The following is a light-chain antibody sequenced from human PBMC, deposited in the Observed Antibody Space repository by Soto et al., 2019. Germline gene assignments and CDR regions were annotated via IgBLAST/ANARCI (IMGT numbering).Light chain of an antibody. CDR2: AAS. V-gene: IGKV1-39*01. CDR3: QQANTFPLT. Sequence: DIHMTQSPSSLSASLGETVTISSRASQDISSSLNWYQHKSGKAPKLLIYAASGLHSGVPSRFSGSGSGTHFTLTISSLQPEDFATYYCQQANTFPLTFGQGTRLEIK. CDR1: QDISSS. J-gene: IGKJ5*01.